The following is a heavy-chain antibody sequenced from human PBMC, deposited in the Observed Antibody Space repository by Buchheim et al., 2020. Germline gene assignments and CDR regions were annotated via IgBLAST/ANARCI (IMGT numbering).Heavy chain of an antibody. CDR2: ISSSSSTI. CDR3: ARATSEEVVVVVAATGFDY. D-gene: IGHD2-15*01. J-gene: IGHJ4*02. CDR1: GFTFSSYS. V-gene: IGHV3-48*02. Sequence: EVQLVESGGGLVQPGGSLRLSCAASGFTFSSYSMNWVRQAPGKGLEWVSYISSSSSTIYYADSVKGRFTISRDNATNSLYLQMNSLRDEDTAVYYCARATSEEVVVVVAATGFDYWGQGTL.